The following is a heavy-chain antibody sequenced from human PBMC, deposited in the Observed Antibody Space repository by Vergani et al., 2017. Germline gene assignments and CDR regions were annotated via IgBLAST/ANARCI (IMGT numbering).Heavy chain of an antibody. CDR2: IRGYNGNT. Sequence: QVQLVQSGAEVKKPGASVKVSCKASGYTFTSYGISWVRQAPGQGLEWMGWIRGYNGNTNYAQKLQGRVTMTTDTSTSTAYMELRSLRSDDTAVYYCARDPRGYGGDPEDYYYGMDVWGQGTTVTVSS. D-gene: IGHD2-21*02. CDR3: ARDPRGYGGDPEDYYYGMDV. J-gene: IGHJ6*02. V-gene: IGHV1-18*01. CDR1: GYTFTSYG.